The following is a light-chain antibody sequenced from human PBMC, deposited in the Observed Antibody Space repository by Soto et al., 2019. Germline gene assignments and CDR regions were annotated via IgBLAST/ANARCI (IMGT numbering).Light chain of an antibody. V-gene: IGKV3-15*01. J-gene: IGKJ4*01. CDR1: QSVGNN. CDR2: ATS. CDR3: QQYGDWPLT. Sequence: EIVLTQSPATLSVSPGERATLSCRASQSVGNNFAWYQQKPGQAPRLLIFATSIRGTGVPARFSGSGSGTEFTLTISSLQSEDFAVYYCQQYGDWPLTFGGGAKVEIE.